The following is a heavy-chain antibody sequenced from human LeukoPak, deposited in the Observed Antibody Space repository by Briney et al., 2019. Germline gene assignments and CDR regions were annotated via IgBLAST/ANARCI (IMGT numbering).Heavy chain of an antibody. CDR3: ARDQKGDMITFGGVILITPDY. D-gene: IGHD3-16*01. V-gene: IGHV3-7*01. J-gene: IGHJ4*02. CDR2: IKQDGSEK. CDR1: GFTLSSYW. Sequence: GGSLRLSCAPSGFTLSSYWMSWVRQAPGKGLEWVANIKQDGSEKYYVDSVKGRFTISRDNAKNSLYLQMNSLRAEYTAVYYCARDQKGDMITFGGVILITPDYWGQGTLVTVSS.